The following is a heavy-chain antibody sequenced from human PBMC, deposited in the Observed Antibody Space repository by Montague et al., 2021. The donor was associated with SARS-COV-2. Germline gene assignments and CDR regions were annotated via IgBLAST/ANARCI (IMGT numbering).Heavy chain of an antibody. J-gene: IGHJ3*02. D-gene: IGHD3-22*01. CDR2: IYYSGNT. Sequence: SETLSLTCTVSGGSISGSGYYWGWIRQPPGKGLEWIGSIYYSGNTYYSPSLQSRVTISVDTSKNQFSLRLNSMTAADTAVYYCARLPPYRFNSNGHYYNAVDIWGQGTMVTDSS. CDR1: GGSISGSGYY. CDR3: ARLPPYRFNSNGHYYNAVDI. V-gene: IGHV4-39*01.